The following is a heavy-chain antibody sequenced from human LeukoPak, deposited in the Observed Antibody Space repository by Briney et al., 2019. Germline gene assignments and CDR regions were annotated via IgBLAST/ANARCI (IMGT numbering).Heavy chain of an antibody. Sequence: GGSLRLSCAASGFTFSSYAMSWVRQAPGKGLEWVSVISGSGGSTCYADSVKGRFTISRDNSKNTLYLQMNSLRAEDTAVYYCARESAPDHGGNFGNWGQGTLVTVSS. V-gene: IGHV3-23*01. D-gene: IGHD4-23*01. CDR3: ARESAPDHGGNFGN. CDR2: ISGSGGST. J-gene: IGHJ4*02. CDR1: GFTFSSYA.